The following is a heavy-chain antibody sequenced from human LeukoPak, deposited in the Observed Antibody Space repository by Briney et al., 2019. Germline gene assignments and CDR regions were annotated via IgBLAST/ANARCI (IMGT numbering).Heavy chain of an antibody. V-gene: IGHV1-69*13. Sequence: GASVKVSCKASGGTFSSYAISWVRQAPGQGLEWMGGIIPIFGTANYAQKFQGRVTITADESTSTAYMELSSLRSEGTAVYYCARHHMVTTYYFDYWGQGTLVTVSS. J-gene: IGHJ4*02. CDR2: IIPIFGTA. D-gene: IGHD5-18*01. CDR3: ARHHMVTTYYFDY. CDR1: GGTFSSYA.